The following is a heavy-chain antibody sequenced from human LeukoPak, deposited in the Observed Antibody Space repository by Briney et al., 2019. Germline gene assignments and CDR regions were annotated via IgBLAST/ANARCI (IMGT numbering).Heavy chain of an antibody. CDR3: ARDRTQWLVRL. CDR2: IHYSGST. J-gene: IGHJ4*02. Sequence: SETLSLTCTVSGGSISSYYWSWIRQPPGKGLEWIGYIHYSGSTNYNPSLKSRVTISVDTSKNQFSLKLSSVTAADTAVYYCARDRTQWLVRLWGQGTLVTVSS. V-gene: IGHV4-59*01. D-gene: IGHD6-19*01. CDR1: GGSISSYY.